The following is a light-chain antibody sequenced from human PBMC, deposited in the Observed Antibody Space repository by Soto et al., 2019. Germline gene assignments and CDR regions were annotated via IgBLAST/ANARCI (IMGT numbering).Light chain of an antibody. J-gene: IGKJ1*01. V-gene: IGKV3-20*01. CDR2: GAS. CDR1: ESVWSS. Sequence: ETVLTQSPATPSLSPGERATLSCRASESVWSSLAWYQQRPGQAPRLLIYGASSRATGIPDRFSGSGSGTDFTLTISRLEPEDFAVYYCQQYGSSGTFGQGTKVDI. CDR3: QQYGSSGT.